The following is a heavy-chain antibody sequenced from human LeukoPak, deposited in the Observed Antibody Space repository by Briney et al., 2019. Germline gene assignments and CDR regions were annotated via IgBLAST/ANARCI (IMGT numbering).Heavy chain of an antibody. Sequence: GGSLRLSCAASGFTFSSYGMHWVRQAPGKGLEWVAVISYDGSNKYYADSVKGRFTISRDNSKNTLYLQMNSLRADDTAIYYCARNQQLGGHSYYFYGMDVWGQGTTVTVSS. J-gene: IGHJ6*02. CDR2: ISYDGSNK. D-gene: IGHD3-16*01. V-gene: IGHV3-30*03. CDR1: GFTFSSYG. CDR3: ARNQQLGGHSYYFYGMDV.